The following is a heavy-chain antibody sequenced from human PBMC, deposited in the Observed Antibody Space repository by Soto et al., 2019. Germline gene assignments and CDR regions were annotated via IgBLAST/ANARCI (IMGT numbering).Heavy chain of an antibody. Sequence: GASVKVSCKASGGTFSSYAISWVRQAPGQGLEWMGGIIPIFGTANYAQKFQGRVTITADESTSTAYMELSSLRSEDTAVYYCATYSPALYSTATPEFDYWGLGTLVTVSS. V-gene: IGHV1-69*13. CDR2: IIPIFGTA. CDR3: ATYSPALYSTATPEFDY. D-gene: IGHD6-13*01. CDR1: GGTFSSYA. J-gene: IGHJ4*02.